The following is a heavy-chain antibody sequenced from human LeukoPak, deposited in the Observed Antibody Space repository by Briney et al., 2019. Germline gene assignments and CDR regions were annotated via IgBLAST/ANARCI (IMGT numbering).Heavy chain of an antibody. CDR3: ARIYCSSISCWIDY. J-gene: IGHJ4*02. Sequence: PSETLSLTCAVSGGSISRGNWWSWVRQPPGKGLEWIGEIYHSGITNYNPSLKSRVTIPVDKSKNHFSLKLSSVTAADTAVYYCARIYCSSISCWIDYWGQGILVTVSS. V-gene: IGHV4-4*02. D-gene: IGHD2-2*01. CDR2: IYHSGIT. CDR1: GGSISRGNW.